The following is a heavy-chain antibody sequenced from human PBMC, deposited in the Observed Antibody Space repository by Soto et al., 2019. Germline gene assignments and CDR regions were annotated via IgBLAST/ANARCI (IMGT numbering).Heavy chain of an antibody. V-gene: IGHV4-30-4*01. CDR3: AREKGHTSCREIFDY. CDR2: IYDGGSS. D-gene: IGHD2-2*02. CDR1: GAAISSGDYF. J-gene: IGHJ4*02. Sequence: SETLSLTCSASGAAISSGDYFWSWMRQSPGKGLEWLGYIYDGGSSHYNPSLQSRGTMSVDTSKNQISLKLSSVTTADTAAYYCAREKGHTSCREIFDYWGQGTLVTVSS.